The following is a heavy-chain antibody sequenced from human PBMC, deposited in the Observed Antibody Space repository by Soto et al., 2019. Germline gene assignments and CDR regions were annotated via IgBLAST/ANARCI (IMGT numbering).Heavy chain of an antibody. CDR2: IIPILGIA. J-gene: IGHJ5*02. V-gene: IGHV1-69*02. CDR3: SMTTVTSNWFDP. D-gene: IGHD4-17*01. CDR1: GGTFSSYT. Sequence: QVQLVQSGAEVKKPGSSVKVSCKASGGTFSSYTISWVRQATGQGLEWMGRIIPILGIANYAQKFQGRVTITADKSTSTAYMELSSLRSEDTAVYYCSMTTVTSNWFDPWGQGTLVTVSS.